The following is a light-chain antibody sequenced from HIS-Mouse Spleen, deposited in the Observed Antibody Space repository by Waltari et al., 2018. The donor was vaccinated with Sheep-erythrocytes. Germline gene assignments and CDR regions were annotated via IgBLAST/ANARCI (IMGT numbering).Light chain of an antibody. Sequence: AIQLTQSPYSLSASVGDRVTITCRASQGISSALAWYQQKPGKAPKLLIYDASSLERGVPSRFSGSGSETDFTLTISSLQPEDFATYSCQQFNNYPRTFGQVTKVEIK. J-gene: IGKJ1*01. CDR2: DAS. CDR3: QQFNNYPRT. V-gene: IGKV1D-13*01. CDR1: QGISSA.